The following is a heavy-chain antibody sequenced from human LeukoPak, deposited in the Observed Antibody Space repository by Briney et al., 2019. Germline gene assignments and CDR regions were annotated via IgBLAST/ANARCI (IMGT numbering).Heavy chain of an antibody. CDR2: INPNSGGT. J-gene: IGHJ3*02. CDR3: ARGIVEMATIDAFDI. D-gene: IGHD5-24*01. V-gene: IGHV1-2*02. Sequence: ASAKVSCKASGYTFTGYYMHWVRQAPGQGLEWMGWINPNSGGTNYAQKFQGRVTMTRDTSISTAYMELSRLSSDDTAVYYCARGIVEMATIDAFDIWGQGTMVTVSS. CDR1: GYTFTGYY.